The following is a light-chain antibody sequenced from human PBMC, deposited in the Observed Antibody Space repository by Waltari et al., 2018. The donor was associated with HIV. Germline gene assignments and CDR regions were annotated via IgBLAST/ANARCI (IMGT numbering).Light chain of an antibody. V-gene: IGKV1-39*01. Sequence: DIQMTQSPSSLSASVGDRVTITCRASDTLDNFLNWYQQKPGKAPHLLIFAATTLKDGVSSRFSGSGSGTDYNLTISSLQPEDFATYVCQQALRTPLNFGGGT. CDR3: QQALRTPLN. CDR1: DTLDNF. J-gene: IGKJ4*01. CDR2: AAT.